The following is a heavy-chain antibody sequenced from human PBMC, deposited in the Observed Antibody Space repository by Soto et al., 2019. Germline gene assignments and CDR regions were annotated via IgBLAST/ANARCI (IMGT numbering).Heavy chain of an antibody. V-gene: IGHV4-39*01. CDR3: ARIKIVVVPAAMEFWFDP. J-gene: IGHJ5*02. Sequence: QLQLQESGPGLVKPSETLSLTCTVSGGFISSSSYYWGWIRQPPGKGLEWIGSIYYSGSTYYNPSLKSRVTISVDTSKNQFSLKLSSVTAADTAVYYCARIKIVVVPAAMEFWFDPWGQGTLVTVSS. D-gene: IGHD2-2*01. CDR1: GGFISSSSYY. CDR2: IYYSGST.